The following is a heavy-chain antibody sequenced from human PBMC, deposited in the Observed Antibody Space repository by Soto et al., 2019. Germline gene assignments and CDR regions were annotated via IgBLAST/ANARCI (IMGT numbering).Heavy chain of an antibody. Sequence: RASVKVSCKASGGTFSSYAISWVRQAPGQGLEWMGGIIPIFGTANYAQKFQGRVTITADESTSTAYMELSSLRSEDTAVYYCAREGSDVVTFDFWGQGTLVTVSS. CDR2: IIPIFGTA. D-gene: IGHD3-10*01. CDR3: AREGSDVVTFDF. J-gene: IGHJ4*02. V-gene: IGHV1-69*13. CDR1: GGTFSSYA.